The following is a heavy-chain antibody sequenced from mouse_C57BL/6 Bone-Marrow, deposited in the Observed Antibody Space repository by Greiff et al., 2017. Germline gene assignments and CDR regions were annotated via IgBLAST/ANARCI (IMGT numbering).Heavy chain of an antibody. V-gene: IGHV5-6*01. Sequence: EVNLVESGGDLVKPGGSLKLSCAASGFTFSSYGMSWVRQTPDKRLEWVATISSGGSYTYYPDSVKGRFTISRANAKNTLYLQMSSLKSEDTAMYYCARQGIYYDYDDTFDYWGQGTTLTGSS. J-gene: IGHJ2*01. CDR1: GFTFSSYG. CDR2: ISSGGSYT. CDR3: ARQGIYYDYDDTFDY. D-gene: IGHD2-4*01.